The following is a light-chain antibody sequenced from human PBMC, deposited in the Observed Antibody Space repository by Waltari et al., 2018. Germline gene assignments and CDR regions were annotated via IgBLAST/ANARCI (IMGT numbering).Light chain of an antibody. V-gene: IGLV2-23*02. J-gene: IGLJ2*01. CDR2: EVS. CDR3: CSYAGSDTFVV. CDR1: SSDVGSYNL. Sequence: QSALTQPASVSGSPGQSITIPCTGTSSDVGSYNLLSWYQQHPDKAPKLMIYEVSNRPSGVSDRFSGSKSGNTASLTISGLQAEDEADYYCCSYAGSDTFVVLGGGTKLTVL.